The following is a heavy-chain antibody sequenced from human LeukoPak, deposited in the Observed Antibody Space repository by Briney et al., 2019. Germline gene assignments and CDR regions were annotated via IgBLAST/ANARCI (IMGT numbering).Heavy chain of an antibody. J-gene: IGHJ3*02. CDR2: IFYSGSI. V-gene: IGHV4-28*05. D-gene: IGHD2/OR15-2a*01. CDR1: GYSISSSNW. Sequence: PSETLSLTCAVSGYSISSSNWWGWIRQPPGKGLEWIGYIFYSGSIFYNPSLRSRVTMSVDTSKNQFSLKLSSVTAVDTAVYYCVRRFSGVLSGVAFDIWGQGTMVTVSS. CDR3: VRRFSGVLSGVAFDI.